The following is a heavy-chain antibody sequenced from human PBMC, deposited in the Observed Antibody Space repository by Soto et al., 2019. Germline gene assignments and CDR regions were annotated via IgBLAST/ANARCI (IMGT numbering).Heavy chain of an antibody. D-gene: IGHD1-26*01. CDR3: ARHRRAIVATTDPLDI. J-gene: IGHJ3*02. CDR1: GYSFTSYW. Sequence: GESLKISCKGSGYSFTSYWIGWVRQMPGKGLEWMGIIYPGDSDTRYSPSFQGQVTISADKSISTAYLQWSSLKASDTAMYYCARHRRAIVATTDPLDIWGQGTKVTVSS. CDR2: IYPGDSDT. V-gene: IGHV5-51*01.